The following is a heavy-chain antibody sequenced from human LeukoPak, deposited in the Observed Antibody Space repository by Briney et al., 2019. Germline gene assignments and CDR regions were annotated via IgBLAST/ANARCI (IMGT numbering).Heavy chain of an antibody. CDR2: IKQDGSAK. Sequence: PGGSLRLSCAASGFAFSSYWMSWVRQAPGKGLEWVANIKQDGSAKQYVDSLKGRFTISRDNAKNSLYLRMNSLRAEDTAVYYCVQGDTFDIWGQGTMVTVSS. CDR1: GFAFSSYW. CDR3: VQGDTFDI. D-gene: IGHD3-10*01. J-gene: IGHJ3*02. V-gene: IGHV3-7*01.